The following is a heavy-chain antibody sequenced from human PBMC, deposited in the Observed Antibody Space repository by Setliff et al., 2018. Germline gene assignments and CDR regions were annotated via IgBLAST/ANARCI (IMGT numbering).Heavy chain of an antibody. Sequence: GASVKVSCKASGYTFTNYALHWLRQAPGRRLEWMAYINGGNGNTHYSQKFRGRVTVTRDTSASTVFMELSTLRSEDTAVYYCARETYDILTGYTYWYFDLWGRGTLVTVSS. J-gene: IGHJ2*01. D-gene: IGHD3-9*01. CDR1: GYTFTNYA. CDR2: INGGNGNT. CDR3: ARETYDILTGYTYWYFDL. V-gene: IGHV1-3*01.